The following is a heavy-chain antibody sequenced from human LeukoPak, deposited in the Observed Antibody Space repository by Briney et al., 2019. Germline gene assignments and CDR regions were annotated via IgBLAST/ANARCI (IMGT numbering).Heavy chain of an antibody. V-gene: IGHV3-53*01. D-gene: IGHD1-26*01. CDR3: ARVLVGTTTDAFDI. CDR1: GFTVSSNY. CDR2: IYSGGDT. J-gene: IGHJ3*02. Sequence: GGSLRLSCAASGFTVSSNYMSWVRQSPGKGLEWVSVIYSGGDTYYADSVKGRFTISRDNSKNTLCPQMNSLRAEETAVYYCARVLVGTTTDAFDIWGQGTMVTVSS.